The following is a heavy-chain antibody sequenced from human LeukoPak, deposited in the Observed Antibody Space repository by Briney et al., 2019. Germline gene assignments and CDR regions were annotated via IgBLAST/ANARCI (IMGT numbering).Heavy chain of an antibody. CDR1: GGSISSYY. J-gene: IGHJ4*02. CDR3: ARMAAAKSAALDY. V-gene: IGHV4-59*01. CDR2: TYYSGST. D-gene: IGHD6-13*01. Sequence: NPSETLSLTCTVSGGSISSYYWSWIRQPPGKGLEWIGYTYYSGSTNYNPSLKSRVTISVDTSKNQFSPKLSSVTAADTAVYYCARMAAAKSAALDYWGQGTLVTVSS.